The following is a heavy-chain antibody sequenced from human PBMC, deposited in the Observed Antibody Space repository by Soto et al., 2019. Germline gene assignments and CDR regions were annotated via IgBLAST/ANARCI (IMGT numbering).Heavy chain of an antibody. V-gene: IGHV3-74*01. D-gene: IGHD6-19*01. J-gene: IGHJ4*02. Sequence: PGGSLRLSCAASGFTLSNYWMHWVRQVPWKGLVWVSRINSEGSSTTYADSVKGRFTISRDSAKNTLYLQMNSLRAEDSAVYYCARDPAPSGWYDYWGQGTLVTVSS. CDR1: GFTLSNYW. CDR3: ARDPAPSGWYDY. CDR2: INSEGSST.